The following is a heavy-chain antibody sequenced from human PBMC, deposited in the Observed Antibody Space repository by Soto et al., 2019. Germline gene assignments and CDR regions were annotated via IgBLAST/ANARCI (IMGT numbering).Heavy chain of an antibody. CDR1: GGSISSGDYY. V-gene: IGHV4-30-4*01. D-gene: IGHD2-15*01. J-gene: IGHJ5*02. CDR2: IYYSGST. CDR3: ARGPGIVVVFNWFDP. Sequence: SETLSLTCTVSGGSISSGDYYWSWIRRPPGKGLEWIGYIYYSGSTYYNPSLKSRVTISVDTFKNQFSLKLSSVTAADTAVYYCARGPGIVVVFNWFDPWGQGTLVTVSS.